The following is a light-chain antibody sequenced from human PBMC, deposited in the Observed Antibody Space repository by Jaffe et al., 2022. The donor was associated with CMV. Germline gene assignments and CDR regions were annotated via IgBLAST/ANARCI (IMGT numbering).Light chain of an antibody. J-gene: IGKJ4*01. CDR1: QSVSSY. CDR2: DAT. Sequence: EIVLTQSPATLSLSPGERATLSCRASQSVSSYLAWFQQKPGQPPRLFIYDATSRATGIPVRFSGSGSGTDFTLTINSLEPEDFAVYYCQQSSDWPLTFGGGTRVEIK. V-gene: IGKV3-11*01. CDR3: QQSSDWPLT.